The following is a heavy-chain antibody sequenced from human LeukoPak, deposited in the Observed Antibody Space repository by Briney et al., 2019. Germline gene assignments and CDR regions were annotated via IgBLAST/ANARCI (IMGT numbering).Heavy chain of an antibody. D-gene: IGHD6-6*01. Sequence: GESLRLSCAASGFSFSTYSMNWVRQAPGKGLEWVSSISSSSTYIYYAVSLKGRFTISRDNAKNSLFLQMDSLRAEDTAVYYCARSYSGSPEFDFWGQGTLVTVSA. J-gene: IGHJ4*02. V-gene: IGHV3-21*04. CDR2: ISSSSTYI. CDR1: GFSFSTYS. CDR3: ARSYSGSPEFDF.